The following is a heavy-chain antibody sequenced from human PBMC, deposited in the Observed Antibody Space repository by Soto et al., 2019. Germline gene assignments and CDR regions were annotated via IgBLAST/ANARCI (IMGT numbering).Heavy chain of an antibody. CDR2: IYHSGST. Sequence: QLQLQESGSGLVKPSQTLSLTCAVSGGSISSGGYSWSWIRQPPGKGLEWIGYIYHSGSTYYNPSLKSRVTISVDRSKNQFSLKLSAVTAADTAVYYCARGTTVPREGWFDPWGQGTLVTVSS. CDR3: ARGTTVPREGWFDP. J-gene: IGHJ5*02. CDR1: GGSISSGGYS. V-gene: IGHV4-30-2*01. D-gene: IGHD4-17*01.